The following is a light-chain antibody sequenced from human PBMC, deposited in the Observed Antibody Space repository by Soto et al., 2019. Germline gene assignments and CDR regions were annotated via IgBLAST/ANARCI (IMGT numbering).Light chain of an antibody. CDR1: QSVSSSY. V-gene: IGKV3-20*01. CDR2: GAS. Sequence: DIVLTQSPGTLFLSPGERATLSCRASQSVSSSYLAWYQQKPGQAPRLLIYGASNRATGIPDRFSGGGSGTDFTLTISRLEPEDFVVYYCQHYGTSPTWTCGQGTKVEIK. J-gene: IGKJ1*01. CDR3: QHYGTSPTWT.